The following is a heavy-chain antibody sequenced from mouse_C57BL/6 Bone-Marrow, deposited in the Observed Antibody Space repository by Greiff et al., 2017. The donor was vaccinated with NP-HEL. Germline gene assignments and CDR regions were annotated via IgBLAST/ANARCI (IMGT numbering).Heavy chain of an antibody. V-gene: IGHV14-4*01. J-gene: IGHJ4*01. D-gene: IGHD3-2*02. CDR1: GFNIKDDY. CDR2: IDPENGDT. CDR3: TRPAQVDY. Sequence: VQLLQSGAELVRPGASVKLSCTASGFNIKDDYMHWVKQRPEQGLEWIGWIDPENGDTEYASKFQGKATITADTSSNTAYLQLSSLRAEDTAVYYCTRPAQVDYWGKGTSVTVSS.